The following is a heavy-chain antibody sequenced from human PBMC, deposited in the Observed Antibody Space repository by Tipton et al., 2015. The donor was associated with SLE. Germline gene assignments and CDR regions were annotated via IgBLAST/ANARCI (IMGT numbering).Heavy chain of an antibody. D-gene: IGHD3-22*01. CDR1: GYTFTGYY. CDR2: INPNSGGT. J-gene: IGHJ1*01. Sequence: QLVQSGAEVKKPGASVKVSCKASGYTFTGYYMHWVRQAPGQGLEWMGWINPNSGGTNYAQKFQGRVTMTRDTSISTAYMELSRLRSDDTAVYYCTRSYYHDSSGSLGEYFQAWGQGTLVTFSS. CDR3: TRSYYHDSSGSLGEYFQA. V-gene: IGHV1-2*02.